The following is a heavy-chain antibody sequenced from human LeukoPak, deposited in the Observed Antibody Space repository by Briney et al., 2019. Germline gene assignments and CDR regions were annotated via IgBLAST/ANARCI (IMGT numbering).Heavy chain of an antibody. V-gene: IGHV3-48*03. CDR2: ISSSGSTI. CDR3: AKEYCSSTSCSRDYYYYMDV. CDR1: GFTFSSYE. Sequence: GGSLRLSCAASGFTFSSYEMNWVRQAPGKGLEWVSYISSSGSTIYYADSVKGRFTISRDNSKNTLYLQMNSLRAEDTAVYYCAKEYCSSTSCSRDYYYYMDVWGKGTTVTVSS. J-gene: IGHJ6*03. D-gene: IGHD2-2*01.